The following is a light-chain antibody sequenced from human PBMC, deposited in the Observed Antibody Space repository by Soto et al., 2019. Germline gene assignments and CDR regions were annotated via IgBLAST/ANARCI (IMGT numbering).Light chain of an antibody. CDR2: DAS. CDR1: QSLSSQ. V-gene: IGKV3-11*01. J-gene: IGKJ4*01. CDR3: QQRSNWPLT. Sequence: EIVLIQSPATLSLSPGERATLSCRASQSLSSQLAWYQQKPGQAPRLLIHDASNRATGIPARFSGSGSATDFTLTISSLEPEDFAVYYCQQRSNWPLTFGGGTRVEIK.